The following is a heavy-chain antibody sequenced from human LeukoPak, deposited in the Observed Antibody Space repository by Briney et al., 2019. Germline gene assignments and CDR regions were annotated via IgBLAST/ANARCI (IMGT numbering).Heavy chain of an antibody. D-gene: IGHD3-10*01. CDR1: GFTFSSYG. CDR3: ARRALDGSGSYYNLPALGFDY. J-gene: IGHJ4*02. V-gene: IGHV3-30*02. CDR2: IRYDGSNK. Sequence: GSLRLSCAASGFTFSSYGMHWVRQAPGKGLEWVAFIRYDGSNKYYADSVKGRFTISRDNSKNTLYLQMNSLRAEDTAVYYCARRALDGSGSYYNLPALGFDYWGQGTLVTVSS.